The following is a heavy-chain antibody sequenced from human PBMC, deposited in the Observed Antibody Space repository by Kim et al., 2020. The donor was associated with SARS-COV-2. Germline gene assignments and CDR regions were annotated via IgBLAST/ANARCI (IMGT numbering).Heavy chain of an antibody. D-gene: IGHD3-10*01. CDR1: GFTVSSNY. J-gene: IGHJ6*03. V-gene: IGHV3-66*01. Sequence: GGSLRLSCAASGFTVSSNYMSWVRQAPGKGLEWVSVIYSGGSTYYADSVKGRFTISRDNSKNTLYLQMNSLRAEDTAVYYCARTPMVRGVIAMDVWGKGTTVTVSS. CDR3: ARTPMVRGVIAMDV. CDR2: IYSGGST.